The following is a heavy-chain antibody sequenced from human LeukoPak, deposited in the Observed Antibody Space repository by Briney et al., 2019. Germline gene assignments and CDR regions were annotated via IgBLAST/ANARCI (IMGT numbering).Heavy chain of an antibody. D-gene: IGHD3-3*01. CDR3: ARDGDFWSFDY. V-gene: IGHV3-48*01. CDR1: GFTFSSYS. J-gene: IGHJ4*02. Sequence: GGSLRLSCAASGFTFSSYSMNWVRQAPGKGLEWVSYISSSSSTIYYAGSVKGRFTISRDNAKNSLYLQMNSLRAEDTAVYYCARDGDFWSFDYWGQGTLVTVSS. CDR2: ISSSSSTI.